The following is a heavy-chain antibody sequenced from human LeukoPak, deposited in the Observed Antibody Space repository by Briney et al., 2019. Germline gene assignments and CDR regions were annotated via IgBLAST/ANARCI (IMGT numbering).Heavy chain of an antibody. D-gene: IGHD2-21*01. CDR2: ISSGGSTI. CDR3: ARHLVVATYDY. V-gene: IGHV3-48*04. J-gene: IGHJ4*02. Sequence: GGSLRLSCAASGFTFSSYGMHWVRQAPGKGLEWVSYISSGGSTIYYADSVKGRFTISRDNAKNSLYLQMNSLRAEDTAVYYCARHLVVATYDYWGQGTLVTVSS. CDR1: GFTFSSYG.